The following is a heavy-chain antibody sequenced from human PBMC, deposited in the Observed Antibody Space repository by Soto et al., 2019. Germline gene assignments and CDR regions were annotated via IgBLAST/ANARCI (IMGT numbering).Heavy chain of an antibody. CDR3: ASNYLYYYGSGNTNYYGMDV. Sequence: QVQLVQSGAEVKKPGASVKVSCKASGYTFTNYGISWVRQAPGQGLEWMGWISAYNGNTYYAQKIQGRVTMTTDTSTSTAYMELRSLRSDDTAVYYCASNYLYYYGSGNTNYYGMDVWGQGTTVTVSS. V-gene: IGHV1-18*01. CDR2: ISAYNGNT. J-gene: IGHJ6*02. CDR1: GYTFTNYG. D-gene: IGHD3-10*01.